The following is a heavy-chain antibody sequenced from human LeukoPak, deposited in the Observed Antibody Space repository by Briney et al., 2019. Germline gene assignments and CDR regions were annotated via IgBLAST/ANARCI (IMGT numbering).Heavy chain of an antibody. V-gene: IGHV4-39*01. CDR2: IYYSGNT. CDR1: GDSINTKNYY. D-gene: IGHD5-18*01. CDR3: ARHSYGTFDY. J-gene: IGHJ4*02. Sequence: PSETLSLTCTVSGDSINTKNYYWGWIRQPPGKGLEWIGSIYYSGNTYYNPSLKSRVTLSIDTSKNQFSLRLSSVTAADTAVHHCARHSYGTFDYWVREPWSPSPQ.